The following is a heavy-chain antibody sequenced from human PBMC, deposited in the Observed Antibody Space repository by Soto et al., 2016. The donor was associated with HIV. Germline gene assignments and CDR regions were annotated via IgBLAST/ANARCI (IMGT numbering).Heavy chain of an antibody. Sequence: QVQLVQSGAEVKKPGASVTVSCKASGYTFTSYDINWVRQVTGQGLEWMGWISSYNGKTDYAQNLQGRVTVTTDTSTSTAYLELRSLRSDDTAVYYCARPRVRGISGGGPWTSWGQGTLV. CDR2: ISSYNGKT. CDR3: ARPRVRGISGGGPWTS. CDR1: GYTFTSYD. V-gene: IGHV1-18*01. J-gene: IGHJ5*02. D-gene: IGHD3-10*01.